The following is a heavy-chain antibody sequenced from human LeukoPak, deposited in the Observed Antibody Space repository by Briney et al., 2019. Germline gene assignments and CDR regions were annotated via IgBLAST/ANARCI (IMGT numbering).Heavy chain of an antibody. J-gene: IGHJ4*02. CDR1: GGSIRSNY. CDR3: ARGGWLPPDY. D-gene: IGHD3-22*01. CDR2: IYSTGIT. Sequence: PWEPLSPPCPASGGSIRSNYWSGIRKPAGKGREWIGRIYSTGITNYNPSLSSRVTISVDTSNSQFSLKLSSVTAADTAVYYCARGGWLPPDYWGQGTLVTVSS. V-gene: IGHV4-4*07.